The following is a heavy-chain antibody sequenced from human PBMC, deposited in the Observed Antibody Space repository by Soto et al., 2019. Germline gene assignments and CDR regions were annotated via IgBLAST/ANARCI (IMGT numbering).Heavy chain of an antibody. J-gene: IGHJ4*02. V-gene: IGHV3-23*01. Sequence: EVQLLESGGDLVQPGGSLRLSCAASGFTFSSYAMNWVRQAPGKGLEWVSCISDSGTPASFPDSVKGRFTISRDDSKNTLFLQMNSLRAEDTAIYYCAKLSGGGCYTQIDYWGQGTLVTVSS. CDR1: GFTFSSYA. D-gene: IGHD2-15*01. CDR2: ISDSGTPA. CDR3: AKLSGGGCYTQIDY.